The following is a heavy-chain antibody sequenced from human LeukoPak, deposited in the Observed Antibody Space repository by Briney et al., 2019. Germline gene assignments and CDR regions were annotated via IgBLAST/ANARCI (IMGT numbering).Heavy chain of an antibody. Sequence: ASVKVSRKASGYTFTGYYMHWVRQAPGQGLEWMGWINPNSGGTNYAQKFQGRVTMTRDTSISTAYMELSRLRSDDTAVYYCARVSITGTTVDYWGQGTLVTVSS. V-gene: IGHV1-2*02. CDR3: ARVSITGTTVDY. CDR2: INPNSGGT. D-gene: IGHD1-7*01. CDR1: GYTFTGYY. J-gene: IGHJ4*02.